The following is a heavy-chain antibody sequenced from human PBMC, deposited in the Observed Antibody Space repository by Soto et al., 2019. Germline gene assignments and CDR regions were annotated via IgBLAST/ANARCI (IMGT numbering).Heavy chain of an antibody. Sequence: SVKVSCKASGGTFSSYAISWVRQAPGQGLEWMGGIIPIFGTANYAQKFQGRVTITADKSTSTAYMELSSLRSEDTAVYYCARVYYDSSGSPFGPWGQGTPVTVSS. CDR3: ARVYYDSSGSPFGP. D-gene: IGHD3-22*01. J-gene: IGHJ5*02. CDR2: IIPIFGTA. CDR1: GGTFSSYA. V-gene: IGHV1-69*06.